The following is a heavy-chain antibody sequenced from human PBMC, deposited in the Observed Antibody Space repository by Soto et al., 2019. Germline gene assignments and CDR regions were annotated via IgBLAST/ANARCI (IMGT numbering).Heavy chain of an antibody. V-gene: IGHV4-39*02. J-gene: IGHJ5*02. CDR2: IDYSGST. CDR3: SRRAPEGFDP. CDR1: GGTIRSSNYY. Sequence: PSETLSLTCTVSGGTIRSSNYYWAWIRQPPGKGLEWIGSIDYSGSTYYNPPLKSRVTISVDTSKNHFSLKLGSVTATDTALYYCSRRAPEGFDPWGQGTLVTVSS.